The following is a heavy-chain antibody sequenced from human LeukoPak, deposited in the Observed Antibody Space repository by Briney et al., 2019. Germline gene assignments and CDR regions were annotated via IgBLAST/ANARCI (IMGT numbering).Heavy chain of an antibody. CDR2: IYTSGST. D-gene: IGHD2-21*02. CDR3: ARDAKAYCGGDCYPRDYYYYMDV. V-gene: IGHV4-4*07. CDR1: GGSFSGYY. J-gene: IGHJ6*03. Sequence: SETLSLTCAVYGGSFSGYYWSWIRQPAGKGLEWIGRIYTSGSTNYNPSLKSRVTMSVDTSKNQFSLKLSSVTAADTAVYYCARDAKAYCGGDCYPRDYYYYMDVWGKGTTVTVSS.